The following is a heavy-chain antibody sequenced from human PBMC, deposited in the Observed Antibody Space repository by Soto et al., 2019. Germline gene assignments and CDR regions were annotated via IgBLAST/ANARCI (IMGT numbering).Heavy chain of an antibody. CDR2: ISGSGGST. Sequence: PGGSLRLSCAASGFTFSSYAMSWVRQAPGRGLEWVSAISGSGGSTYYADSVKGRFTISRDNSKNTLYLQMNSLRAEDTAVYYCAKNPLGYCSGGSCQDPPYYYYYMDVWGKGTTVTVSS. D-gene: IGHD2-15*01. CDR3: AKNPLGYCSGGSCQDPPYYYYYMDV. V-gene: IGHV3-23*01. CDR1: GFTFSSYA. J-gene: IGHJ6*03.